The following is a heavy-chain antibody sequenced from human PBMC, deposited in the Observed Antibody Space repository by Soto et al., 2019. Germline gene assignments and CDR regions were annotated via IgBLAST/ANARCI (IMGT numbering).Heavy chain of an antibody. CDR3: ARPDFCSGYFDY. CDR1: GGSVSSGSYY. J-gene: IGHJ4*02. D-gene: IGHD3-3*01. Sequence: KPSETLSLTCTVSGGSVSSGSYYWSWIRQPPAKGLEWIGYIYNSGSTNYNPSLKSRVTISVDTSRNQFSMKLSSVTAADTAVYYCARPDFCSGYFDYCGQGTLVTV. CDR2: IYNSGST. V-gene: IGHV4-61*01.